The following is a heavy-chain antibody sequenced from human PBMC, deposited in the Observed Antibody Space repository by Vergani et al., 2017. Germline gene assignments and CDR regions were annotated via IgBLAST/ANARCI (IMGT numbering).Heavy chain of an antibody. CDR3: ARDHRDYNNYPGTFDI. CDR1: GFSFSDHY. CDR2: ISNSGKTI. D-gene: IGHD5-24*01. J-gene: IGHJ3*02. Sequence: QVQLVESGGGLVKPGGSLRLSCAASGFSFSDHYMTWIRQAPGKGLEWVSYISNSGKTIEYADSVKGRFSISRDNAKSSLFLQMDSLRAEDTAVYYCARDHRDYNNYPGTFDIWGQGSMVTVSS. V-gene: IGHV3-11*01.